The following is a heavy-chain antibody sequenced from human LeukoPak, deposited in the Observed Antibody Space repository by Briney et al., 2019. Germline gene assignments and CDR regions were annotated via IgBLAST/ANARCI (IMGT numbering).Heavy chain of an antibody. Sequence: PGGSLRLSCATSGFTFSGYGMHWVRQAPGKGLEWVAVIWYDGNNKYYADSVKGRFTISRDSSKNTMYLQMNSLRAEDTAVYYCAREHTRVTSLFDYWGRGTLFTVSS. D-gene: IGHD4-17*01. J-gene: IGHJ4*02. CDR1: GFTFSGYG. CDR2: IWYDGNNK. CDR3: AREHTRVTSLFDY. V-gene: IGHV3-33*01.